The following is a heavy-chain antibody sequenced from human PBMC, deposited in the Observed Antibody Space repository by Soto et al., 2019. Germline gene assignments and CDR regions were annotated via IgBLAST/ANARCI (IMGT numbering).Heavy chain of an antibody. V-gene: IGHV3-64*01. Sequence: GGSLRLSCAASGFTFSSYAMHWVRQAPGKGLEYVSVISSNGGSTYYANSVKGRFTISRDNFKNTLYLQMGSLRAEDMAVYYCARGIFDSYGMDVWGQGTTVTVSS. J-gene: IGHJ6*02. CDR2: ISSNGGST. CDR1: GFTFSSYA. D-gene: IGHD2-15*01. CDR3: ARGIFDSYGMDV.